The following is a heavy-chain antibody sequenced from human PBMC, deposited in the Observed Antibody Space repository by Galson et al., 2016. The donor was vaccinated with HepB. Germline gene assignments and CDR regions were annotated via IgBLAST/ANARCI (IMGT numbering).Heavy chain of an antibody. CDR2: IKEDGSKT. CDR1: GFTFSRFW. D-gene: IGHD6-19*01. Sequence: SLRLSCAASGFTFSRFWMNWVRQAPGKGLEWVASIKEDGSKTSYVDSVKGRFTISRDNVENSLYLQMNSLRAEDTAVYYCARYGDEAGWNFQPWGQGTLATVSS. J-gene: IGHJ1*01. V-gene: IGHV3-7*03. CDR3: ARYGDEAGWNFQP.